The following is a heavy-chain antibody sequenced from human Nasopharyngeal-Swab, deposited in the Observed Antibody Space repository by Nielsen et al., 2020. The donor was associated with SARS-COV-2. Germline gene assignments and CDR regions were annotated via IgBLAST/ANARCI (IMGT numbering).Heavy chain of an antibody. Sequence: GGSLRLSCVTSGFTFGRYWMTCVRQAPGKGLEWVANIQQDGDITYYLESVKGRFTISRDNAKNSLYLQMNSLRAEDTAVYFCARDPPSTGDYYFDHWGQGTLVTVSS. V-gene: IGHV3-7*01. CDR2: IQQDGDIT. J-gene: IGHJ4*02. D-gene: IGHD7-27*01. CDR1: GFTFGRYW. CDR3: ARDPPSTGDYYFDH.